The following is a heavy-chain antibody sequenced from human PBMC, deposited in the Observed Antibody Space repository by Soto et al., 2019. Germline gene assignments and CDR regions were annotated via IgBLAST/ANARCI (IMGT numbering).Heavy chain of an antibody. J-gene: IGHJ4*02. CDR2: TSYEGRKK. Sequence: QVQLVESGGGVDQPGRSLRLSCAASGFTFSSYAMHWVRQAPGKGLEWVAVTSYEGRKKYYADPVKGRFTISRDNSKNRVDLQMNGLRAEERAVYCCERGIAAAATFDYWGQGTLVTVSS. D-gene: IGHD6-13*01. CDR1: GFTFSSYA. CDR3: ERGIAAAATFDY. V-gene: IGHV3-30-3*01.